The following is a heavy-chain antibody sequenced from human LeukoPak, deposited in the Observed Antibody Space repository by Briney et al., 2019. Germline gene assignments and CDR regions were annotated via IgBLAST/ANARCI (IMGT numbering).Heavy chain of an antibody. CDR2: ISGSGGST. CDR1: GFTFSSYA. J-gene: IGHJ4*02. Sequence: GGSLRLSCAASGFTFSSYAMSWVRQAPGKGLEWVSAISGSGGSTYYADSVKGRFTISRDNSKNTLYLQTNSLRAEDTAVYYCAKWSYYDFWSGHLDYWGQGTLVTVSS. D-gene: IGHD3-3*01. CDR3: AKWSYYDFWSGHLDY. V-gene: IGHV3-23*01.